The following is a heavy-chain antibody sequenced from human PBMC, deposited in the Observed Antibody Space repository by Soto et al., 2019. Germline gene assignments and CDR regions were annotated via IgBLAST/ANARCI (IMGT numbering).Heavy chain of an antibody. CDR1: GFTFSDYY. CDR2: VSSRSSIR. V-gene: IGHV3-11*01. CDR3: ARTSVGALNCFAP. D-gene: IGHD2-15*01. J-gene: IGHJ5*02. Sequence: LRLSCAASGFTFSDYYMSWVRQAPGKGLEWVSYVSSRSSIRVYADSVKGRFTISRDNAQNSLYLQVNSLRAEDTAVYYCARTSVGALNCFAPWGQGTLVTVSS.